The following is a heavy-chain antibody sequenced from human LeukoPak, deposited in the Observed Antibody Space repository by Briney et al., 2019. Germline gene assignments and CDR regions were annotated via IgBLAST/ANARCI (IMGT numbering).Heavy chain of an antibody. Sequence: PGGSLRLSCTASGFTFCSFAMSWVRQAPGKGLEWVSYISGGSEDTYYADSVKGRFPISRDNSKSTLNLQLNSLRAEDTTFYYCARTIAQYSNSWLYFYYGLDVWGQGTTVTVSS. CDR3: ARTIAQYSNSWLYFYYGLDV. D-gene: IGHD6-13*01. CDR2: ISGGSEDT. V-gene: IGHV3-23*01. J-gene: IGHJ6*02. CDR1: GFTFCSFA.